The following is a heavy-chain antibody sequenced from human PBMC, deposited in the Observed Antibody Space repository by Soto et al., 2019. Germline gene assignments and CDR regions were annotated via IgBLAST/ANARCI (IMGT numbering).Heavy chain of an antibody. D-gene: IGHD1-7*01. V-gene: IGHV1-2*07. CDR2: IHPNSGGT. J-gene: IGHJ3*02. CDR1: GYAFTGYY. CDR3: ARAENWNYAAFDS. Sequence: GASVKFSCKASGYAFTGYYMHWVRQAPRQGREWIGWIHPNSGGTNYAHNFKGRVTMTRDTAISTDYMELSRLRSDEKAVYYCARAENWNYAAFDSWGQGTMVTVS.